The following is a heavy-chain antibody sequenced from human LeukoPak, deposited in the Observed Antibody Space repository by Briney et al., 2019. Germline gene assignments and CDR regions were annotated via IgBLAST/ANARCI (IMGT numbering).Heavy chain of an antibody. Sequence: GGSLRLSCAASGFTFSSYTMKWVRQAPGKGLEWVSHISTSSSTMYYADSVKGRFTISRDNAKNSLYLQTNSLRDEDTAMYYCARGSQQLVIDYWGQGTLVTVSS. CDR3: ARGSQQLVIDY. CDR1: GFTFSSYT. D-gene: IGHD6-13*01. J-gene: IGHJ4*02. V-gene: IGHV3-48*02. CDR2: ISTSSSTM.